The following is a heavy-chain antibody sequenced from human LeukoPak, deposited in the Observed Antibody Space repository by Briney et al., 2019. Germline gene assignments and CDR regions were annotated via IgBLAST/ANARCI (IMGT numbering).Heavy chain of an antibody. CDR2: ISAYNGNT. V-gene: IGHV1-18*01. D-gene: IGHD3-10*01. CDR1: GYTFTSYG. J-gene: IGHJ4*02. Sequence: GASVKVSCKASGYTFTSYGISWVRQAPGQGLEWMGWISAYNGNTNYAQKLQGRVTMTTDTSTSTAYMELRSLRSDDTAVYYCAKDHPTAAYYYGADYWGQGTLVTVSS. CDR3: AKDHPTAAYYYGADY.